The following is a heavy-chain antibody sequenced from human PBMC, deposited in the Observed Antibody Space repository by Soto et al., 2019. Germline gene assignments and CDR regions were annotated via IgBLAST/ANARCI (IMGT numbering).Heavy chain of an antibody. CDR3: ARDLRGTGWYDY. CDR1: GYVFTHYA. V-gene: IGHV1-3*04. Sequence: ASVKVSCKTSGYVFTHYAIHWVHQAPGQRLEWMGWINTVNGDTAYSQNFQGRVIISRDTSATTAYMELSSLRSADTAVFYCARDLRGTGWYDYWGQGTLVTVSS. D-gene: IGHD6-19*01. CDR2: INTVNGDT. J-gene: IGHJ4*01.